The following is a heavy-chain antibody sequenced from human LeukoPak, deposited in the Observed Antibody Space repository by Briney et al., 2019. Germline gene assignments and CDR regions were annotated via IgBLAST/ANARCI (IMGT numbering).Heavy chain of an antibody. CDR1: GGTFSSYT. Sequence: ASVKVSCRASGGTFSSYTISWVRQAPGQGLEWMGRIIPILGIANYAQKFQGRVTITADKSTSTAYMELSSLRSEDTAVCYCARSYSSSSLRYYYYYGMDVWGQGTTVTVSS. V-gene: IGHV1-69*02. J-gene: IGHJ6*02. CDR3: ARSYSSSSLRYYYYYGMDV. D-gene: IGHD6-6*01. CDR2: IIPILGIA.